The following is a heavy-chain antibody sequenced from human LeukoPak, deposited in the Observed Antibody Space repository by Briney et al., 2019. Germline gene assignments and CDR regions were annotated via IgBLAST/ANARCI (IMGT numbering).Heavy chain of an antibody. CDR3: ASGNTIGGSWIQLWLDY. D-gene: IGHD5-18*01. CDR1: RGTFSSYA. CDR2: IIPIFGTA. Sequence: SVKVSCKASRGTFSSYAISWVRQAPGQGLEWMGRIIPIFGTANYAQKFQGRVTITTDESTSTAYMELSSLRSEDTAVYYCASGNTIGGSWIQLWLDYWGQGTLVTVSS. V-gene: IGHV1-69*05. J-gene: IGHJ4*02.